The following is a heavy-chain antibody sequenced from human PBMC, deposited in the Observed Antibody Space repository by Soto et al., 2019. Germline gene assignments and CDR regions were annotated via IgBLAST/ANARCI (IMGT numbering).Heavy chain of an antibody. J-gene: IGHJ6*02. D-gene: IGHD6-13*01. CDR1: GGTFSSYA. CDR3: ARDRTSIAADGTSKPAFDYYYGMDV. Sequence: SVKVSCKASGGTFSSYAISWVRQAPGQGLEWMGGIIPIFGTANYAQKFQGRVTMTADESTSTAYMELSSLRSEDTAVYYCARDRTSIAADGTSKPAFDYYYGMDVWGQGTTVTVS. V-gene: IGHV1-69*13. CDR2: IIPIFGTA.